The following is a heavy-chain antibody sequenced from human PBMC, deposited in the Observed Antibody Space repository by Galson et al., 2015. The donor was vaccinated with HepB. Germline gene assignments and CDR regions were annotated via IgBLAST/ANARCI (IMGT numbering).Heavy chain of an antibody. CDR1: RYTFTRYN. J-gene: IGHJ3*02. V-gene: IGHV1-46*01. Sequence: SVKVSRKAPRYTFTRYNMHWVRQAPGQGLEWMGVINPTGYSTTYARKFQGRVTMTSDTSSSTVYVELSSLRSEDTAAYYCARPSDYYDSSGYMSDAFDIWGQGTMVTVSS. CDR2: INPTGYST. CDR3: ARPSDYYDSSGYMSDAFDI. D-gene: IGHD3-22*01.